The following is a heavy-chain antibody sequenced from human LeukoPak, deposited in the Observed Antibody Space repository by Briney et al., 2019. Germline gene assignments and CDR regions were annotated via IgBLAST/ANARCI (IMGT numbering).Heavy chain of an antibody. V-gene: IGHV4-39*01. CDR2: IYYSGSS. Sequence: PSETLSLTCTVSGGSISSGTSYYWGWIRQPPGKGLEWIGSIYYSGSSYYNPSLKSRVSISVDTSKNQFSLRLTSVTDTDTAVYYCARGETYYYDSSGYSVFDYWGQGTLVTVSS. CDR3: ARGETYYYDSSGYSVFDY. J-gene: IGHJ4*02. D-gene: IGHD3-22*01. CDR1: GGSISSGTSYY.